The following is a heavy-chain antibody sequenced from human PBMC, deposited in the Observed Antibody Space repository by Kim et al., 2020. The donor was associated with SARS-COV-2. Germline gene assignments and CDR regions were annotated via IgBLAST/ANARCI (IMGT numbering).Heavy chain of an antibody. CDR1: GFTFSSYW. J-gene: IGHJ5*02. Sequence: GGSLRLSCAASGFTFSSYWMSWVRQAPGKGLEWVANIKQDGSEKYYVDSVKGRFTISRDNAKNSLYLQMNSLRAEDTAVYYCARDGRLRYFDWDTNWFDPWGQGTLVTVSS. CDR3: ARDGRLRYFDWDTNWFDP. CDR2: IKQDGSEK. V-gene: IGHV3-7*01. D-gene: IGHD3-9*01.